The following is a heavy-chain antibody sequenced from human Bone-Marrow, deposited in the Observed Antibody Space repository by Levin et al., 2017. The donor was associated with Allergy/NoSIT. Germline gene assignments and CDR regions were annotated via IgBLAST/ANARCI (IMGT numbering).Heavy chain of an antibody. Sequence: GASVKVSCAASGFTFSSYAMSWVRQAPGKGLEWVSAISGSGGSTYYADSVKGRFTISRDNSKNTLYLQMNSLRAEDTAVYYCAKGELLLWFGGIDYWGQGTLVTVSS. CDR1: GFTFSSYA. CDR3: AKGELLLWFGGIDY. V-gene: IGHV3-23*01. D-gene: IGHD3-10*01. J-gene: IGHJ4*02. CDR2: ISGSGGST.